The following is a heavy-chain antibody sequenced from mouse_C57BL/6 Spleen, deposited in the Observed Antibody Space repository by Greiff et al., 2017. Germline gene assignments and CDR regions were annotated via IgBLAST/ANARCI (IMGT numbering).Heavy chain of an antibody. CDR3: AIYYSNSYFDY. D-gene: IGHD2-5*01. CDR1: GYTFTSYW. Sequence: QVHVKQPGAELVKPGASVKMSCKASGYTFTSYWITWVKQRPGQGLEWIGDIYPGSGSTNYNEKFKSKATLTVDTSSSTAYMQLSSLTSEDSAVYYCAIYYSNSYFDYWGQGTTLTVSS. J-gene: IGHJ2*01. CDR2: IYPGSGST. V-gene: IGHV1-55*01.